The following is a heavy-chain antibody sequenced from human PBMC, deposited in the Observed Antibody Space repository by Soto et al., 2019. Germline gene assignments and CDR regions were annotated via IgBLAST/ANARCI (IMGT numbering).Heavy chain of an antibody. J-gene: IGHJ4*02. CDR1: GFTFSSYS. D-gene: IGHD1-26*01. CDR2: ISSSSSYI. V-gene: IGHV3-21*01. Sequence: EVQLVESGGGLVKPGGSLRLSCAASGFTFSSYSMNWVRQAPGKGLEWVSSISSSSSYIYYADSVKGRFTISRDNAKNSLYTQMNSLRAEDTAVYYCAGDGVGAETAFDYWGQGTLVTVSS. CDR3: AGDGVGAETAFDY.